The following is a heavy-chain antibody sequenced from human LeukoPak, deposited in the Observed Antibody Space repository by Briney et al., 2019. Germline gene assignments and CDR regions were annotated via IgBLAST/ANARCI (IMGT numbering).Heavy chain of an antibody. CDR3: ARSYGPY. J-gene: IGHJ4*02. D-gene: IGHD1-26*01. Sequence: PGGSLRLSCAASGFTVSSNYMSWVRQAPGKGLEWVSSISSSSSYIYYADSVKGRFTISRDNAKNSLYLQMNSLRAEDTAVYYCARSYGPYWGQGTLVTVSS. CDR2: ISSSSSYI. V-gene: IGHV3-21*01. CDR1: GFTVSSNY.